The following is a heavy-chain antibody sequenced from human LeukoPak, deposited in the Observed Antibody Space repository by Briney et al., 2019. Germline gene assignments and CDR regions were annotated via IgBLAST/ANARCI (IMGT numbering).Heavy chain of an antibody. Sequence: SETLSLTCTVSGGSISSGDYYWSWIRQPPGKGLEWIGYIYYSGSTYYNPSLKSRVTISVDTSKNQFSLKLSSVTAADTAVYYCARETVGATTGFDYWGQGTLVTVSS. J-gene: IGHJ4*02. D-gene: IGHD1-26*01. CDR2: IYYSGST. CDR1: GGSISSGDYY. V-gene: IGHV4-30-4*01. CDR3: ARETVGATTGFDY.